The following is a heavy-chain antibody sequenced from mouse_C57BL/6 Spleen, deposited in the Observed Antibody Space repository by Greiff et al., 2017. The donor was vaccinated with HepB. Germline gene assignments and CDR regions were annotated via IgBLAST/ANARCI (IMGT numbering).Heavy chain of an antibody. CDR1: GYTFTSYW. Sequence: VQLQQPGTELVKPGASVKLSCKASGYTFTSYWMHWVKQRPGQGLEWIGNINPSNGGTNYNEKFKSKATLTVDKSSSTAYMQLSSLTSEDSAVYYCAIPLYYGSTDWYFDVWGTGTTVTVSS. CDR3: AIPLYYGSTDWYFDV. D-gene: IGHD1-1*01. CDR2: INPSNGGT. J-gene: IGHJ1*03. V-gene: IGHV1-53*01.